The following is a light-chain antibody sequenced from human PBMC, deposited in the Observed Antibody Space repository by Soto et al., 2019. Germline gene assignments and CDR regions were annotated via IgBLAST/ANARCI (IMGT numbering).Light chain of an antibody. CDR2: YVG. CDR3: SSYSSSSSV. Sequence: QSALTQPASVSGSPGQSVTISCTGTSSDLGGYNFVSWYQHHPGKAPKLMIYYVGNRPSGVSVRFSGSKSGNTASLTISGLQAEDEADYYCSSYSSSSSVFGTGTKLTVL. V-gene: IGLV2-14*03. J-gene: IGLJ1*01. CDR1: SSDLGGYNF.